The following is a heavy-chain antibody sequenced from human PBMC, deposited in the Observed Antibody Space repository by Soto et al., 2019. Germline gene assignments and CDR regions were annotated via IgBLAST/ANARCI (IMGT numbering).Heavy chain of an antibody. CDR1: GGSISSSNW. V-gene: IGHV4-4*02. J-gene: IGHJ4*02. CDR2: LYHSGST. Sequence: QVQLQDSGPGLVKPSGTLSLTCAVSGGSISSSNWWSWVRQPPGKGLEWLAALYHSGSTNYNPSLTSRVIVSVDKFKKQCPLKVSSVTAADTAVYYCAGQRGLAAAGTRCVFDYWGQGTLVTVSS. CDR3: AGQRGLAAAGTRCVFDY. D-gene: IGHD6-13*01.